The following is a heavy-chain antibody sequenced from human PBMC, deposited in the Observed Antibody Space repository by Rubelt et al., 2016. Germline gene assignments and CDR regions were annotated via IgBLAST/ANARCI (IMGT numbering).Heavy chain of an antibody. CDR3: TTDHPDYGDGGLDY. J-gene: IGHJ4*02. Sequence: TIYYADSVKGRFTISRDNAKNSLYLQMNSLKTEDTAVYYCTTDHPDYGDGGLDYWGQGTLVTVSS. V-gene: IGHV3-11*01. D-gene: IGHD4-17*01. CDR2: TI.